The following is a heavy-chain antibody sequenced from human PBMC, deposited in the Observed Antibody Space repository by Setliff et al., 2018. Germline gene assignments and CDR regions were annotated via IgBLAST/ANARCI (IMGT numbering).Heavy chain of an antibody. V-gene: IGHV1-69-2*01. CDR1: GYRFIVYY. J-gene: IGHJ4*02. CDR3: AKEVGNY. CDR2: VDPKDGQA. Sequence: ASVKVSCKGSGYRFIVYYIHWVRQTPGKGLEWMGRVDPKDGQAIYAKKFQGRFTITADTSIDTAYMELSSLTSEDTAVYYCAKEVGNYWGQGTLVTVSS.